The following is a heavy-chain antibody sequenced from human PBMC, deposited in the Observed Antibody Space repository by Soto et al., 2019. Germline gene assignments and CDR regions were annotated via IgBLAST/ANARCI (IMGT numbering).Heavy chain of an antibody. CDR2: ISPYNGNT. J-gene: IGHJ5*02. V-gene: IGHV1-18*04. CDR1: GYTFVSYG. CDR3: ARDQTYFDSSRYYDH. Sequence: QIQLVQSAAEVKKPGASVKVSCKTSGYTFVSYGISWVRQAPGQGLEWMGWISPYNGNTNFAQRFRGTVTLTTDTSTDIIYMNLGSLKSADTAVYYCARDQTYFDSSRYYDHCGQGTLITVSS. D-gene: IGHD3-22*01.